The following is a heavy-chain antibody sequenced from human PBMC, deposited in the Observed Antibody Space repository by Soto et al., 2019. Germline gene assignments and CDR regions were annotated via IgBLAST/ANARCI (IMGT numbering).Heavy chain of an antibody. D-gene: IGHD2-2*01. J-gene: IGHJ4*02. CDR2: IKSKTDGGTT. CDR3: TTRTNLDIVVVPAASVSDY. V-gene: IGHV3-15*07. Sequence: GGSLRLSCAASGFTFSNAWMNWVRQAPGKGLEWVGRIKSKTDGGTTDYAAPVKGRFTISREDSKNTLYLQMNSLKTEDTAVYYCTTRTNLDIVVVPAASVSDYWGQGTLVTVSS. CDR1: GFTFSNAW.